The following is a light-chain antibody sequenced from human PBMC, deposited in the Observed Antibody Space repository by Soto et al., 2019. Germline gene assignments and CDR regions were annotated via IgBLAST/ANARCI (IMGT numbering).Light chain of an antibody. Sequence: IQSTHSPATLSLSPGQRPTLSCRASQSVSSYLAWYQQKPGQAPRLLIYDASNRATGIPDRFSGSGSGTDFTLTISSLEPEDFAVYYCQQYSNWPQTFGQGTKVDIK. CDR3: QQYSNWPQT. V-gene: IGKV3-11*01. CDR1: QSVSSY. J-gene: IGKJ1*01. CDR2: DAS.